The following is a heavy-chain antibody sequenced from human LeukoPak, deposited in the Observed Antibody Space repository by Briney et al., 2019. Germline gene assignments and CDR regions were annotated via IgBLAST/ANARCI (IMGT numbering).Heavy chain of an antibody. J-gene: IGHJ5*02. Sequence: SEILSLTCTVSGGSIRSSYYYWGWIRQPPGKGLEWIGSIYDSGSTYYNPSLKSRVTISVDTSKNQFSLKLNSVTAADTAVYYCGSLLNGGVAHWFDPWGQGTLVTVSS. V-gene: IGHV4-39*01. D-gene: IGHD7-27*01. CDR2: IYDSGST. CDR1: GGSIRSSYYY. CDR3: GSLLNGGVAHWFDP.